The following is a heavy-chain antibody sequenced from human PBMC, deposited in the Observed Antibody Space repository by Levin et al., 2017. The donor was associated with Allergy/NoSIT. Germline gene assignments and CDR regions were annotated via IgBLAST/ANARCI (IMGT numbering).Heavy chain of an antibody. CDR3: ARVADGDCSSTSCHYFDY. V-gene: IGHV1-2*02. J-gene: IGHJ4*02. CDR2: INPNSGGT. D-gene: IGHD2-2*01. CDR1: GYTFTGYY. Sequence: GESLKISCKASGYTFTGYYMHWVRQAPGQGLEWMGWINPNSGGTNYAQKFQGRVTMTRDTSISTAYMELSRLRSDDTAVYYCARVADGDCSSTSCHYFDYWGQGTLVTVSS.